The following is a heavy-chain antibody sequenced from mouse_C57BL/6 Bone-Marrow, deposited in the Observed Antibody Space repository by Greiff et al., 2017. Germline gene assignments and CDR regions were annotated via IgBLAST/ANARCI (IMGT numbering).Heavy chain of an antibody. CDR2: INIGNGYT. D-gene: IGHD2-4*01. CDR1: GYTFTSYG. J-gene: IGHJ3*01. CDR3: ARSGNYDYDGGFAY. V-gene: IGHV1-58*01. Sequence: EVKLVESGAELVRPGSSVKMSCKTSGYTFTSYGINWVKQRHGQGLEWIGYINIGNGYTEYNEKFKGKATLTSDTSASTAYMQLSSLTSEDSAIYFCARSGNYDYDGGFAYRGQGTLVTVSA.